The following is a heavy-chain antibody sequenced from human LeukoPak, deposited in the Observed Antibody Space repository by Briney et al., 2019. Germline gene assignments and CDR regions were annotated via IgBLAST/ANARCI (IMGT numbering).Heavy chain of an antibody. D-gene: IGHD1-7*01. J-gene: IGHJ4*02. CDR3: VSSNWNYPTY. CDR1: GGSISSYY. CDR2: IYYSGST. V-gene: IGHV4-59*01. Sequence: SETLSLTCTVSGGSISSYYWSWIRQPPGKGLEWIGYIYYSGSTNYNPSLKSRVTISVDTSKNQFSLKLSSVTAADTAVYYCVSSNWNYPTYWGQGTLVTVSS.